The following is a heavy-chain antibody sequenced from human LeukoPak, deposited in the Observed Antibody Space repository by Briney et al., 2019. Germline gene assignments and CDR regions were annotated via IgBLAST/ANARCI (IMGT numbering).Heavy chain of an antibody. V-gene: IGHV3-33*01. CDR1: GFTLSSYG. CDR3: AREYYYDSSGSPSFYYYGMDV. D-gene: IGHD3-22*01. J-gene: IGHJ6*02. Sequence: GGSLRLSCAASGFTLSSYGMHWVRQAPGKGLEWVALIWYDGSDKYYADSVKGRFTIPRDNSKNTLYLQMNSLRAEDTAVYYCAREYYYDSSGSPSFYYYGMDVWGQGTTVTVSS. CDR2: IWYDGSDK.